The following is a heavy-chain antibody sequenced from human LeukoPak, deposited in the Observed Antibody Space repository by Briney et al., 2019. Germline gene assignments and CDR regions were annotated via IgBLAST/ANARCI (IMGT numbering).Heavy chain of an antibody. Sequence: GGSLRLSRTASGFTFSSYAMSWVRQPPGKGLEWVSLISGGGDSTYYADSVKGRFTISRDNSKNTLYLEMNSLRAEDTAVYYCGKDRNVYCSGGSCYTLWGQGTLVTVSS. V-gene: IGHV3-23*01. CDR2: ISGGGDST. CDR3: GKDRNVYCSGGSCYTL. J-gene: IGHJ4*02. D-gene: IGHD2-15*01. CDR1: GFTFSSYA.